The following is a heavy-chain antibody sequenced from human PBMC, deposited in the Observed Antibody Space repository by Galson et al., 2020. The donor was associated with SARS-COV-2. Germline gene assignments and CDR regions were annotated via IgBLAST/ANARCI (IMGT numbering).Heavy chain of an antibody. CDR3: AREVVRGVILWAFDI. V-gene: IGHV4-31*03. D-gene: IGHD3-10*01. Sequence: SETLSLTCTVSGGSISSGGYYWSWIRQHPGKGLEWIGYIYYSGSTYYNPSLKSRVTISVDTSKNQFSLKLSSVTAADTAVYYCAREVVRGVILWAFDIWGQGTMVTVSS. J-gene: IGHJ3*02. CDR2: IYYSGST. CDR1: GGSISSGGYY.